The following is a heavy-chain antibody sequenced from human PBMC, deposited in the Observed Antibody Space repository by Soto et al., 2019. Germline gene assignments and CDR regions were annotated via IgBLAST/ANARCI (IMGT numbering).Heavy chain of an antibody. D-gene: IGHD4-4*01. V-gene: IGHV1-69*01. CDR1: GDTFGRFT. J-gene: IGHJ5*02. CDR3: ARDPSTVNKLIGVWFDP. Sequence: QIRLVQSGAEVEKPGSSVRVSCKASGDTFGRFTINWVQQAPGQGLEWMGGIKPISDTTTYAQRFQGRVTFTADASTSTVYMELSSLRSEDTAMYYCARDPSTVNKLIGVWFDPWGQGTLVTVSS. CDR2: IKPISDTT.